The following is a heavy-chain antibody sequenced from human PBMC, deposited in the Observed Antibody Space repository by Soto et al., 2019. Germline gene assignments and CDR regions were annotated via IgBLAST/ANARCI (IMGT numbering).Heavy chain of an antibody. CDR3: TRDSPGIAAAGNYYYYGMDV. J-gene: IGHJ6*02. Sequence: HPGGSLRLSCTASGFTFGDYAMSWFRQAPGKGLEWVGFIRSKAYGGTTEYAASVRGRFTISRDDSKSIAYLQMNSLKTEDTAVYYCTRDSPGIAAAGNYYYYGMDVWGQGTTVTVSS. D-gene: IGHD6-13*01. V-gene: IGHV3-49*03. CDR1: GFTFGDYA. CDR2: IRSKAYGGTT.